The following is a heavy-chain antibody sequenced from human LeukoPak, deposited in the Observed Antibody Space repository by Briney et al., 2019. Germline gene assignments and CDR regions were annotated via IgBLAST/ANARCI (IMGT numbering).Heavy chain of an antibody. V-gene: IGHV1-2*06. CDR1: GYTFTGYH. J-gene: IGHJ4*02. CDR3: ARDYCSSTSCLFDY. CDR2: INPNSGDT. D-gene: IGHD2-2*01. Sequence: ASVKVSCKASGYTFTGYHMHWVRQAPGQGLEWMGRINPNSGDTNYAQNFQGRVTMTRDTSISTAYMELSRLRSDDTAVYYCARDYCSSTSCLFDYWGQGALVTVSS.